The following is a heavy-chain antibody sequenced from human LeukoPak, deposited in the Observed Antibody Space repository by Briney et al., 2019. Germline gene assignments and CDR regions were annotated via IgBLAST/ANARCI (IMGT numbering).Heavy chain of an antibody. V-gene: IGHV3-7*01. Sequence: PGGSLRLSCAASGFTFNTYWMTWVRQAPGKGLEWVANIRQDGGEKYFLDSVKGRFTISRDNAKNSLYLEMSSLRAEDTAVYYCAREGYYAGAGSYGPDYWGQGTLVTVSS. D-gene: IGHD3-10*01. CDR3: AREGYYAGAGSYGPDY. CDR2: IRQDGGEK. J-gene: IGHJ4*02. CDR1: GFTFNTYW.